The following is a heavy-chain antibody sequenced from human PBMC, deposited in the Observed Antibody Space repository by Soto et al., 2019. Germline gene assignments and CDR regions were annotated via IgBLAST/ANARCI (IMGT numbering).Heavy chain of an antibody. CDR2: ISYTGST. CDR1: GDSISSYY. D-gene: IGHD3-10*01. V-gene: IGHV4-59*13. CDR3: ASVGELRVWFDP. J-gene: IGHJ5*02. Sequence: QVQLQESGPGLVKPSETLSLTCTVSGDSISSYYWSWIRQPPGKGLEWVGYISYTGSTIYNPSLESRATISLDTSKNQVSLSLNSVTVADTAVYDCASVGELRVWFDPWGRGTLVTVSS.